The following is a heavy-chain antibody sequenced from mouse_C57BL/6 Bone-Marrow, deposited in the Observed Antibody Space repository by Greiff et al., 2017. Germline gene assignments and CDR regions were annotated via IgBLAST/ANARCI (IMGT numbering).Heavy chain of an antibody. CDR3: ARLRSYFDY. V-gene: IGHV5-17*01. D-gene: IGHD1-1*01. J-gene: IGHJ2*01. Sequence: EVMLVESGGGLVKPGGSLKLSCAASGFTFSDYGMHWVRQAPEQGLEWVAYISSGSGTIYYADTVKGRFTISRDNATNTLFLQMTSLRSEDTAMXYCARLRSYFDYWGQGTTLTVSS. CDR1: GFTFSDYG. CDR2: ISSGSGTI.